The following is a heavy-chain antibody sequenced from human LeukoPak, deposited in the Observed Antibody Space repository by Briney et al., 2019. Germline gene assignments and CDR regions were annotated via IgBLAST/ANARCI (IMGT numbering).Heavy chain of an antibody. J-gene: IGHJ4*02. V-gene: IGHV3-11*01. Sequence: GGSLRLPCAASGFSFSGYYMRWIRQAPGKGLEWVSYISSSGTSTNYADSVKGRFTISRDNAKNSLYLQMNSLRVEDTAVYYCARDRGAVTGQYFDYWGQGTLVTVSS. CDR3: ARDRGAVTGQYFDY. D-gene: IGHD6-19*01. CDR1: GFSFSGYY. CDR2: ISSSGTST.